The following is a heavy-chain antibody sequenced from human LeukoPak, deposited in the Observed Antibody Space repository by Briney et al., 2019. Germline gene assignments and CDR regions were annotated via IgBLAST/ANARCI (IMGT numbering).Heavy chain of an antibody. J-gene: IGHJ3*02. CDR1: GYTLIELS. Sequence: ASVKVSCKVSGYTLIELSMHWVRQAPGKGLEWMGGFDPEDGETIYAQKFQGRVTMTEDTSTDTAYMELSSLRSEDTAVYYCAIDVSSQYDGFDIWGQGTMITVSS. CDR2: FDPEDGET. D-gene: IGHD6-13*01. CDR3: AIDVSSQYDGFDI. V-gene: IGHV1-24*01.